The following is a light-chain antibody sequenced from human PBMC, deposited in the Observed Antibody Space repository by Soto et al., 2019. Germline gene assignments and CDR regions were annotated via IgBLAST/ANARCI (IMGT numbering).Light chain of an antibody. CDR2: DAS. J-gene: IGKJ1*01. CDR3: QQYSTYPWT. V-gene: IGKV1-5*01. CDR1: QGISTW. Sequence: DIQMTQSPSSLSASLAFRFTITCLASQGISTWLTWHQQKPGKAPKVLIFDASSLESGVPSRFSGSGSATEFTLTISSLQPDDFATYYCQQYSTYPWTFGQGTKVDIK.